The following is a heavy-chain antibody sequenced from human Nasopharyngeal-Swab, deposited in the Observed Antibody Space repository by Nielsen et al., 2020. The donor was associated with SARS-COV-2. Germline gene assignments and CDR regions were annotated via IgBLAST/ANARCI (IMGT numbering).Heavy chain of an antibody. J-gene: IGHJ6*03. CDR2: INHSGST. V-gene: IGHV4-34*01. D-gene: IGHD1-14*01. Sequence: SETLSLTCAVYGGSFSGYYWRWIRQPPGKGLEWMGEINHSGSTNYNPSLKSRVTISVDTSKNQFSLKLSSVTAADTAVYYCAGEPERVVLVRGGPACYMDVWGKGTTVTVSS. CDR3: AGEPERVVLVRGGPACYMDV. CDR1: GGSFSGYY.